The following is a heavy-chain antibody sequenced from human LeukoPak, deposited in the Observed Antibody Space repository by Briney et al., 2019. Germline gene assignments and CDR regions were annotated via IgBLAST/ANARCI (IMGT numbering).Heavy chain of an antibody. CDR1: GYTFTSNH. J-gene: IGHJ3*02. CDR3: ARDTSSSWYLADDAFDI. CDR2: INPSGGST. Sequence: ASVKVSCKASGYTFTSNHMHWVRQAPGQGLEWMGVINPSGGSTNYAQKFQGRVTMTRDTSTSTVYMELSSLRSEDTAVYYCARDTSSSWYLADDAFDIWGQGTMVTVSS. D-gene: IGHD6-13*01. V-gene: IGHV1-46*01.